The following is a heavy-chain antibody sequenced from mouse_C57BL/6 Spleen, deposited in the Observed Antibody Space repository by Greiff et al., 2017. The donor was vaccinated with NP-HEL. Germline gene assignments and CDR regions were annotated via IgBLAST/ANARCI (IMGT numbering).Heavy chain of an antibody. V-gene: IGHV1-80*01. CDR3: ARWDIRGYFDD. J-gene: IGHJ2*01. CDR1: GYAFSSYW. CDR2: IYPGDGDT. Sequence: QVQLQQSGAELVKPGASVKISCKASGYAFSSYWMNWVKQRPGKGLEWIGQIYPGDGDTNYNGKFKGKATLTADKSSSTAYMQLSSLTSEDSAVYFCARWDIRGYFDDWGQGTTLTVSS. D-gene: IGHD3-3*01.